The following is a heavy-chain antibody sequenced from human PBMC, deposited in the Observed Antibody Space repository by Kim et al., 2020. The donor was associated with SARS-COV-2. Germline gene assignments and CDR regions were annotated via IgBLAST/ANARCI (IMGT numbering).Heavy chain of an antibody. V-gene: IGHV3-13*01. CDR3: ARPRGDYGYYYYMDV. CDR1: GFTFSSYD. D-gene: IGHD4-17*01. J-gene: IGHJ6*03. Sequence: GGSLRHSCAASGFTFSSYDMHWVRQATGKGLEWVSAIGTAGDTYYPGSVKGRFTISRENVKNSLYLQMNSLRAGDTAVYYCARPRGDYGYYYYMDVWGKG. CDR2: IGTAGDT.